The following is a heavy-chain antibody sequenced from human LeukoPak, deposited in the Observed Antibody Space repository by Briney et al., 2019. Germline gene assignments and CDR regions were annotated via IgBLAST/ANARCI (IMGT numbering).Heavy chain of an antibody. D-gene: IGHD6-6*01. CDR2: ISPSGST. CDR1: GRSIRSNY. CDR3: ARGIAARPSYYYYYMDV. J-gene: IGHJ6*03. V-gene: IGHV4-4*07. Sequence: SETLSLTCNVSGRSIRSNYWSWIRQPAGKGLEWIGRISPSGSTNYNPSLKRRVTMSVDTSENQFSLKLSSLTAADTAMYYCARGIAARPSYYYYYMDVWGKGTTVTVSS.